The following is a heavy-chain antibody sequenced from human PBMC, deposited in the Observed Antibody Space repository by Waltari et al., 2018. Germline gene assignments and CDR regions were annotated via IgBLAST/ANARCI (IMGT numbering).Heavy chain of an antibody. J-gene: IGHJ6*03. Sequence: QVQLQESGPGLVKPSETLSLTCTVSGVSIRSYYWSWIRQPAGKGLEWIGRIYTSGSTKYNPSLKSRVTMSVDTSKNQFSLKLSSVTAADTAVYYCARGGLALYYYYYYMDVWGKGTTVTISS. CDR3: ARGGLALYYYYYYMDV. CDR2: IYTSGST. CDR1: GVSIRSYY. V-gene: IGHV4-4*07.